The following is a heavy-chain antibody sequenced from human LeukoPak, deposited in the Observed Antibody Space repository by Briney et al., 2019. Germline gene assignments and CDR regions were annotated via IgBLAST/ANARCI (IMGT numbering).Heavy chain of an antibody. D-gene: IGHD3-22*01. J-gene: IGHJ4*02. CDR2: ISYDGSNK. CDR1: GFTFSSYA. Sequence: GRSLRLSCAASGFTFSSYAMHWVRQAPGKGLEWVAVISYDGSNKYYADSVKGRFTISRDNSKNTLYLQMNSLRAEDTAVYYCAKGPTYYYDSSGYMAPGYWGQGTLVTVSS. V-gene: IGHV3-30*04. CDR3: AKGPTYYYDSSGYMAPGY.